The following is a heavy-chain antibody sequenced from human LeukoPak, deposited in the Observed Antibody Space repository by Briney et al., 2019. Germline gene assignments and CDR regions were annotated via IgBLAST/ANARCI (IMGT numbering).Heavy chain of an antibody. CDR3: AVGGYSYGHFDY. V-gene: IGHV1-46*01. J-gene: IGHJ4*02. Sequence: ASVKVSCKASGYTFTSYYMHWVRQAPGQGLEWMGIINPSGGSTSYAQKFQGRVTITADESTSTAYMELSSLRSEDTAVYYCAVGGYSYGHFDYWGQGTLVTVSS. CDR1: GYTFTSYY. CDR2: INPSGGST. D-gene: IGHD5-18*01.